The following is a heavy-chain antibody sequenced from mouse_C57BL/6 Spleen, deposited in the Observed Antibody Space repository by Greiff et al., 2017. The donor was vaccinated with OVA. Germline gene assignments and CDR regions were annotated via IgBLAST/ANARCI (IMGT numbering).Heavy chain of an antibody. J-gene: IGHJ2*01. V-gene: IGHV1-69*01. CDR3: ARGKDYGSSWDY. Sequence: QVQLQQPGAELVMPGASVKLSCKASGYTFTSYWMHWVKQRPGQGLEWIGEIDPSDSYTNYNQKFKGKSTLTVDKSSSTAYMQLSSLTSEDSAVYYCARGKDYGSSWDYWGQGTTLTDSS. D-gene: IGHD1-1*01. CDR2: IDPSDSYT. CDR1: GYTFTSYW.